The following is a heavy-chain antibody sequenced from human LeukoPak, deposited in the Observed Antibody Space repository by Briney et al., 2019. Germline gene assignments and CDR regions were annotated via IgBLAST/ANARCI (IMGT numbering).Heavy chain of an antibody. V-gene: IGHV5-10-1*01. CDR1: GYSFTSYW. Sequence: GESLKISCKGSGYSFTSYWISWGRQIPGKGPEWIGRIDPSDSYTNYSPSFQGHVTISADKSISTAYLQWSSLKASDTAMYYCARAWIQLWSNMDVWGKGTTVTVSS. CDR2: IDPSDSYT. D-gene: IGHD5-18*01. J-gene: IGHJ6*04. CDR3: ARAWIQLWSNMDV.